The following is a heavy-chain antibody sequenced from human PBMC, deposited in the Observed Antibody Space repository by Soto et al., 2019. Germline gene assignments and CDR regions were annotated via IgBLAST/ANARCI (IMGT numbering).Heavy chain of an antibody. CDR2: SAPEEGEP. Sequence: ASVKVSCKVPENTLTELSIDWLRQAPGKGLEWMGRSAPEEGEPIYPQKFQGRVSMTEDPSTDTAYMELTSLRSEDTAVYFCAADRKIVGTIGDFEFWGQRNLVTDS. CDR1: ENTLTELS. V-gene: IGHV1-24*01. D-gene: IGHD1-26*01. CDR3: AADRKIVGTIGDFEF. J-gene: IGHJ4*02.